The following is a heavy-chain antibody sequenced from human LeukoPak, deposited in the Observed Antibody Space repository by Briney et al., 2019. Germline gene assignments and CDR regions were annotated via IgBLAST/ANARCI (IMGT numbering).Heavy chain of an antibody. J-gene: IGHJ4*02. CDR1: GFTFSIYS. Sequence: GGSLRLSCAASGFTFSIYSMNWVHQAPGKGLEWVSSISSSSSYIYYADSVKGRFTISRDNAKNSLYLQMNSLRAEDTAVYYCARDPGIVLMVYAIDYWGQGTLVTVSS. CDR2: ISSSSSYI. V-gene: IGHV3-21*01. CDR3: ARDPGIVLMVYAIDY. D-gene: IGHD2-8*01.